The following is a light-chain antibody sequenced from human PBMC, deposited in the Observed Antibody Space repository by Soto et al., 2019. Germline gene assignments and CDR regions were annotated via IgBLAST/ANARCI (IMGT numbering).Light chain of an antibody. J-gene: IGKJ5*01. CDR2: GAS. Sequence: EIVLTQSPGTLSLSPGERATLSCRASQSVGSDYLAWYQQKPGQAPRILIFGASSRATGIPDRFSGSGSGTDFTLTISSLQPEDFATYYCQQLNTYPITFGQGTRLEIK. CDR1: QSVGSDY. CDR3: QQLNTYPIT. V-gene: IGKV3-20*01.